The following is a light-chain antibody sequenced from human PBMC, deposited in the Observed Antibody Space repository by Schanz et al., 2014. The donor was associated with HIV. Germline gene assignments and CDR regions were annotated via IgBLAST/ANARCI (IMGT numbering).Light chain of an antibody. V-gene: IGKV3-20*01. J-gene: IGKJ2*01. CDR3: QQFHTYPYT. Sequence: EIVLTQSPGTLSLSPGGRATLSCGASQRLSSSYLAWYQQKRDQPPRLVIYATSTRAAGIPDRFSGTGSGTDFTLPISGLLPDDFATYFCQQFHTYPYTFGQGTKLEIK. CDR2: ATS. CDR1: QRLSSSY.